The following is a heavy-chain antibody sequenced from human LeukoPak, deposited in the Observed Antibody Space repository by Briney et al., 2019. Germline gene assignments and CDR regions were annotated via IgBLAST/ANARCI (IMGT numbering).Heavy chain of an antibody. CDR1: GHTLTELS. V-gene: IGHV1-24*01. CDR2: FDTQEGET. J-gene: IGHJ1*01. CDR3: ATPPVRFGEFMSGNSILGYFQD. D-gene: IGHD3-10*01. Sequence: GASVKVSCKLSGHTLTELSIHWVRQAPGKGLEWMGGFDTQEGETIFAQNFQGRVTMTEDTSSDTAYMELSSLTSEDTAVYYCATPPVRFGEFMSGNSILGYFQDRGQGTLVTVSS.